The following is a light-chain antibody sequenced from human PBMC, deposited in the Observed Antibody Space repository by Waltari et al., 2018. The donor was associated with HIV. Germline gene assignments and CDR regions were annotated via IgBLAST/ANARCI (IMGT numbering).Light chain of an antibody. Sequence: IQMTQSPSSLSASVGARVTITCRASHDVSTWVAWYQVRPGKAPNLLIYASSGLQSGVPSRFSGSGSGTFFTLTITDFQHQDSATYFCQQTSSFPLSFGGGTRVEV. CDR3: QQTSSFPLS. J-gene: IGKJ4*01. V-gene: IGKV1-12*01. CDR1: HDVSTW. CDR2: ASS.